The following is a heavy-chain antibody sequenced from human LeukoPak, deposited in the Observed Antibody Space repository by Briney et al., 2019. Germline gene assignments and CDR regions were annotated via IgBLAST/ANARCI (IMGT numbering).Heavy chain of an antibody. CDR2: IYYSGST. J-gene: IGHJ4*02. D-gene: IGHD3-22*01. CDR1: GGSISSYY. V-gene: IGHV4-59*01. Sequence: ASETLSLTCTVSGGSISSYYWSWIRQPPGKGLEWIGYIYYSGSTNYNPSLKSRVTISVDTSKNQFSLKLSSVTAADTAVYYCARGLHYYDSSGPRYDYWGQGTLVTVSS. CDR3: ARGLHYYDSSGPRYDY.